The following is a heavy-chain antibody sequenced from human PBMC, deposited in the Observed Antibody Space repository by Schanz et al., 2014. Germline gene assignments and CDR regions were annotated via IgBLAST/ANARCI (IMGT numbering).Heavy chain of an antibody. J-gene: IGHJ3*01. CDR2: ISGSGDNT. CDR1: GFTVSINY. Sequence: EVQLVESGGGLVQPGGSLRLSCAASGFTVSINYMSWVRQAPGKGLEWVSAISGSGDNTFYADSVRGRFTISRDNSRNTLYLQMNSLRAEDTAVYFCARDGGRDGYNLAFDVWGQGTLVTVSS. V-gene: IGHV3-23*04. D-gene: IGHD5-12*01. CDR3: ARDGGRDGYNLAFDV.